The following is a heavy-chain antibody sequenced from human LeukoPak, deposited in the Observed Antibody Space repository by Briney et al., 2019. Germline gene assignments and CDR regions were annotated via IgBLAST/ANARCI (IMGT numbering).Heavy chain of an antibody. Sequence: SETLSLNCTVSGGSVNSGSYYWSWIRQPPGKGLEWIGEIYHSGSTNYNPSLKSRVTISVDKSKNQFSLKLSSVTAADTAVYYCARDGRGWFSLYYGMDVWGQGTTVTVSS. CDR3: ARDGRGWFSLYYGMDV. D-gene: IGHD6-19*01. J-gene: IGHJ6*02. CDR1: GGSVNSGSYY. V-gene: IGHV4-39*07. CDR2: IYHSGST.